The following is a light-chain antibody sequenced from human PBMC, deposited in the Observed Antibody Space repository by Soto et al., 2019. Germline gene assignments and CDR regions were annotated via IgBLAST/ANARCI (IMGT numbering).Light chain of an antibody. Sequence: QSALTQPASVSGFPGQSITISCTGTSSDVGAYDYVSWYQQYPGKAPKLMIYEVNNRPSGVSNRFSGSKSDNTASLTISGVQAEDEADYYCNSYTGSVWVFGGVPKVTVL. V-gene: IGLV2-14*01. CDR3: NSYTGSVWV. CDR1: SSDVGAYDY. CDR2: EVN. J-gene: IGLJ3*02.